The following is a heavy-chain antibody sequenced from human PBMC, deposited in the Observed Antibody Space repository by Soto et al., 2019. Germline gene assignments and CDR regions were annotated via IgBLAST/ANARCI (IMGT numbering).Heavy chain of an antibody. V-gene: IGHV4-34*01. D-gene: IGHD3-3*01. J-gene: IGHJ4*02. CDR2: INHSGST. Sequence: QVQLQHWGAGLLKPSETLSLTCAVSGGSFSGYYWSWIRQPPVKGLEWIGEINHSGSTNYNPSLKSRVTISVDASKHQFSLKLSSVTAAGTDVYYCAGGNKGVFRLLAQFDDWGQGNLVTVSS. CDR1: GGSFSGYY. CDR3: AGGNKGVFRLLAQFDD.